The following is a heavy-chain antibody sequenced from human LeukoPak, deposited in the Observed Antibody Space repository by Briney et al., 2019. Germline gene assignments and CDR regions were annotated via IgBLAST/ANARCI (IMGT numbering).Heavy chain of an antibody. J-gene: IGHJ4*02. D-gene: IGHD3-9*01. CDR3: ARRGYDILTGYTPFDY. CDR1: GGSISSYD. Sequence: PSATLSLTCTVYGGSISSYDGSWIRQTPGKGLEWIGYIYYSGSTNYNPSLKSRVTISVDTSKNQFSLKLSSVTAADTAVYYCARRGYDILTGYTPFDYWGQGTLVTVSS. V-gene: IGHV4-59*08. CDR2: IYYSGST.